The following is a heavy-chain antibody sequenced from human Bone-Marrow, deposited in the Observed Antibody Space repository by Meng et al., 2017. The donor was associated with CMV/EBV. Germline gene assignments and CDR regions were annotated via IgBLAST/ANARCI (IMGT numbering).Heavy chain of an antibody. D-gene: IGHD3-10*01. J-gene: IGHJ4*02. V-gene: IGHV5-51*01. CDR2: IFPDDSDT. CDR3: ARQGVAGTALHLDY. Sequence: GESLKISCQWSGYRFTAYWIAWVRQMPGKGLEWMGIIFPDDSDTRYSPSFQGQVTISADKSFSTAYLQWSRLKASDTAVYYCARQGVAGTALHLDYWGQGTLVTVSS. CDR1: GYRFTAYW.